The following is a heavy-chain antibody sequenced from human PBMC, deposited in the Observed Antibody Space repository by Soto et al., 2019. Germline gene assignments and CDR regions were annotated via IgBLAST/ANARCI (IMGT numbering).Heavy chain of an antibody. CDR1: GYTFTSYG. D-gene: IGHD4-17*01. CDR2: ISAYNGNT. Sequence: EASVKVSCKASGYTFTSYGISWVRQAPGQGLEWMGWISAYNGNTNYAQKLQGRVTMTTDTSTSTAYMELRSLRSDDTAVYYCARDSDYGGNSDAFDIWGQGTMVTVSS. J-gene: IGHJ3*02. CDR3: ARDSDYGGNSDAFDI. V-gene: IGHV1-18*01.